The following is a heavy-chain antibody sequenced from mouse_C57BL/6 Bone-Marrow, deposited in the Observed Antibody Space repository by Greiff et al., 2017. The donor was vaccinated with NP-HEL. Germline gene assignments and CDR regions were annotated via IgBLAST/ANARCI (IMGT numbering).Heavy chain of an antibody. CDR3: ARYSLYAMDY. V-gene: IGHV1-4*01. CDR2: INPSSGYT. J-gene: IGHJ4*01. D-gene: IGHD6-1*01. CDR1: GYTFTSYT. Sequence: QVQLQQSGAELARPGASVKMSCKASGYTFTSYTMHWVNQRPGQGLEWIGYINPSSGYTKYNQKFKDKATLTADKSSSTAYMQLSSLTSEDSAVYYCARYSLYAMDYWGQGTSVTVSS.